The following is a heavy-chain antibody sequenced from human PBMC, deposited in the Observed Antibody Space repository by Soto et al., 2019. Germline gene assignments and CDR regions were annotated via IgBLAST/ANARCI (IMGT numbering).Heavy chain of an antibody. CDR2: VTGRSRNT. D-gene: IGHD1-26*01. Sequence: EMQLLESGGGLQQPGGSLRLSCAASGFTFNNFAMGWVRQAPGTGLAWISAVTGRSRNTYYADSVKGRFTISRNNFENTVYLQMDGLRVEDTAVYYCAKMTPYGGNYRDAFDVWGRGTMVTVAS. V-gene: IGHV3-23*01. CDR1: GFTFNNFA. J-gene: IGHJ3*01. CDR3: AKMTPYGGNYRDAFDV.